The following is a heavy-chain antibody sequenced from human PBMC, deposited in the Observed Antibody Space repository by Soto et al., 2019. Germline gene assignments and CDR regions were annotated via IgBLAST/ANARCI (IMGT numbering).Heavy chain of an antibody. D-gene: IGHD4-17*01. Sequence: SETLSLTCTVSGASVSNYYWSWVRQPPGKGLEWIGNIYYTGSANYNPSLKSRVTISADTSVNQLSLKLRSVTAADTAVYYCARAPNFYGDYGYYYSFGMDVWGQGTTVTVSS. CDR1: GASVSNYY. V-gene: IGHV4-59*02. CDR2: IYYTGSA. J-gene: IGHJ6*02. CDR3: ARAPNFYGDYGYYYSFGMDV.